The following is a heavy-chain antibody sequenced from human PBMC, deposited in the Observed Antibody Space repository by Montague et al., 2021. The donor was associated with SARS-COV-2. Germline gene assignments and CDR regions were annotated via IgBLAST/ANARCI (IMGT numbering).Heavy chain of an antibody. CDR2: ISYDGSNK. Sequence: RLSWSASGFTFSSYAMHWVRQAPGKGLEWVAVISYDGSNKYYADSVKGRFTISRDNPKNTLYLQMNSLRAEDTAVYYCARDNYDYVWGSYRYIYWGQGTLVTVSS. CDR1: GFTFSSYA. D-gene: IGHD3-16*02. CDR3: ARDNYDYVWGSYRYIY. V-gene: IGHV3-30*04. J-gene: IGHJ4*02.